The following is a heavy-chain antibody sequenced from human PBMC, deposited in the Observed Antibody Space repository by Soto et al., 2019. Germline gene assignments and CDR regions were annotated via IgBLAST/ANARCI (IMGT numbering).Heavy chain of an antibody. CDR2: IYSSGTT. Sequence: EVQLVESGGGLIQPGGPLSPSGEASGFIFGDPRLTWVAQPPGRGLGWAQVIYSSGTTYYGDSVKGRFTISRDNSKNTLYLQMNSLRTEDTALYYCARAGSPFHSDSTGYWGFDYWGQGTLVTVSS. D-gene: IGHD3-9*01. J-gene: IGHJ4*02. CDR3: ARAGSPFHSDSTGYWGFDY. CDR1: GFIFGDPR. V-gene: IGHV3-53*01.